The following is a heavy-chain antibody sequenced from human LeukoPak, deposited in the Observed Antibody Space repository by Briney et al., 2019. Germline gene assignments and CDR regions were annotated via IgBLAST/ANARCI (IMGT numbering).Heavy chain of an antibody. CDR1: GGSISSSSYY. J-gene: IGHJ4*02. D-gene: IGHD3-9*01. CDR3: ARAVGIFDWLPLLDY. Sequence: SETLSLTCTVSGGSISSSSYYWGWIRQPPGKGLEWIGSIYYSGSTYYNPSLKSRVTISVDTSKNQFYLKLSSVTAADTAVYYCARAVGIFDWLPLLDYWGQGILVTVSS. V-gene: IGHV4-39*07. CDR2: IYYSGST.